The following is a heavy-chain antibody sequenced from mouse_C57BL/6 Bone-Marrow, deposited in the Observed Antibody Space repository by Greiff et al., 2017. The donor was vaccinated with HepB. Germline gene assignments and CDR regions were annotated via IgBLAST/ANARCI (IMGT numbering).Heavy chain of an antibody. CDR2: IRNKANGYTT. Sequence: EVKLMESGGGLVQPGGSLSLSCAASGFTFTDYYMSWVRQPPGKALEWLGFIRNKANGYTTEYSASVKGRFTISRDNSQSILYLQMNALRAEDSATYYCARSLYYDAFVWGTGTTVTVSS. V-gene: IGHV7-3*01. D-gene: IGHD2-4*01. CDR1: GFTFTDYY. J-gene: IGHJ1*03. CDR3: ARSLYYDAFV.